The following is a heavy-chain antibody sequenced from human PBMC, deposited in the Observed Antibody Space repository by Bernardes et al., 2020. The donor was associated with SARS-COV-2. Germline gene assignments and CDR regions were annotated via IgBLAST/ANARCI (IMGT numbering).Heavy chain of an antibody. Sequence: GGSLRVSCASSGFSFSDYWMHWVRQGPGKGLVWVSRINGGGSSVNYADSVKGRFTISRDNAKNTLYLQMSSLSAEDTAVYYCTRGPLSGYGSFGVWGQGTLVTVSS. CDR2: INGGGSSV. J-gene: IGHJ4*02. CDR3: TRGPLSGYGSFGV. V-gene: IGHV3-74*01. CDR1: GFSFSDYW. D-gene: IGHD5-12*01.